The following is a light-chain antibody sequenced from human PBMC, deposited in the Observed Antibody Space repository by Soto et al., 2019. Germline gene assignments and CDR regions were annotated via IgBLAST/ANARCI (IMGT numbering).Light chain of an antibody. CDR3: QQSYSTPLT. Sequence: DIQMTQSPSSLSVSVGDRATITCRASQSIGGFFNWYQQRIGKAPKLLIYAASSLQSGVPSRFSGSGSGTDFTLTISSLQPEDFVTYYCQQSYSTPLTFGGGTKVEI. V-gene: IGKV1-39*01. CDR1: QSIGGF. CDR2: AAS. J-gene: IGKJ4*01.